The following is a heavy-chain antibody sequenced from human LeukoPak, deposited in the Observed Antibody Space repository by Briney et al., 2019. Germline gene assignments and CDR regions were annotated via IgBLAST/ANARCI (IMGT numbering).Heavy chain of an antibody. D-gene: IGHD3-16*01. CDR2: ISFDGSNK. CDR1: GFTFNDAW. V-gene: IGHV3-30-3*01. CDR3: AREELGSSLGFDP. J-gene: IGHJ5*02. Sequence: GGSLRLSCAASGFTFNDAWMNWVRQAPGKGLEWVAVISFDGSNKYYADSVKGRFTISRDNSKNTLYLQMNSLRAEDTAVYYCAREELGSSLGFDPWGQGTLVTVSS.